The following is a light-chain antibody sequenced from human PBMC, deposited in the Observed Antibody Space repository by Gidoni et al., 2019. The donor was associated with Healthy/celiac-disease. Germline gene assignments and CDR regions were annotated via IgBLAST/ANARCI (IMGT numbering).Light chain of an antibody. CDR3: AAWDDSLNGPWV. CDR1: SSNIGSNT. J-gene: IGLJ3*02. CDR2: SNN. V-gene: IGLV1-44*01. Sequence: QSVLTQPPSASGTPGQRVTISCSGSSSNIGSNTVTWYQQLPGTAPKLLIYSNNQRPSGVPDRFAGSKSGTSASLASGGLQSEDEADYYCAAWDDSLNGPWVFGGGTKLTVL.